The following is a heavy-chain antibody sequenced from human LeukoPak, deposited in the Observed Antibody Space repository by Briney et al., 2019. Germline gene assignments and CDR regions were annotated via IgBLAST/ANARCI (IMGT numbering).Heavy chain of an antibody. CDR1: GGSISSGDYY. V-gene: IGHV4-30-4*01. CDR2: ISYSGNT. Sequence: SQTLSLTCTVSGGSISSGDYYWSWIRQPPGKGLEWIGYISYSGNTYYNPSLRSRVIISGDTSKNQFSLNLSSVTAADTALYYCARAWWGGRGDDFGFGDVFDYWGQGTLVTVSS. D-gene: IGHD3-10*01. J-gene: IGHJ4*02. CDR3: ARAWWGGRGDDFGFGDVFDY.